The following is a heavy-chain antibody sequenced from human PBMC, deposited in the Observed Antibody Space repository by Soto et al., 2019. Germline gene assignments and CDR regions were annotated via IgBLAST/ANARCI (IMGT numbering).Heavy chain of an antibody. D-gene: IGHD6-6*01. Sequence: QVQLQESGPGLVKPSQTLSLTCTVSGDSISSGGDYWNWIRQHPEKGLEWIGYIDYSGSTYYNPSLKSLVTVSRDTSKIQFSLNLTSVTAADTAVYYCARGGYGAARGWYFDLWGRGTLVTVSS. CDR2: IDYSGST. J-gene: IGHJ2*01. CDR3: ARGGYGAARGWYFDL. CDR1: GDSISSGGDY. V-gene: IGHV4-31*01.